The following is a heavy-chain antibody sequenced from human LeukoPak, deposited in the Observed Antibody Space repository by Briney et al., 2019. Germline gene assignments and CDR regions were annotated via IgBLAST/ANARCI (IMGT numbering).Heavy chain of an antibody. CDR1: GFTFSSYW. CDR2: IKQDGSEK. J-gene: IGHJ5*02. D-gene: IGHD4-17*01. CDR3: ARAMGSKYGGS. Sequence: PGGSLRLSCAASGFTFSSYWMSWVRQAPGKGLEWVANIKQDGSEKYYGDSVKGRFTISRDNAKNSLYLQMNSMRVEDTAVYYCARAMGSKYGGSWGQGTLVTVSS. V-gene: IGHV3-7*01.